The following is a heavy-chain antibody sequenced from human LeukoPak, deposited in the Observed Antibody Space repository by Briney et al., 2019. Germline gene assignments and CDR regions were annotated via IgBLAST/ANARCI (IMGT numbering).Heavy chain of an antibody. D-gene: IGHD6-19*01. CDR2: IYSGGST. CDR3: ARDSVPAIAVAGD. Sequence: PGGSLRLSCAASGFTFNTYTMSWVRQAPGKGLEWVSVIYSGGSTYYADSVKGRFTISRDNSKNTLYLQMNSLRVDDTAVYYCARDSVPAIAVAGDWGQGTLVTVSS. CDR1: GFTFNTYT. J-gene: IGHJ4*02. V-gene: IGHV3-53*01.